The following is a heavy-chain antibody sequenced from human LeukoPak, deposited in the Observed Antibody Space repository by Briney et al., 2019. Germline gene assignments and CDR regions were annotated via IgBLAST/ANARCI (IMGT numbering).Heavy chain of an antibody. CDR1: GFTSSSYD. Sequence: GGSLRLSCAASGFTSSSYDMHWVRQATGKGLEWVSAIGTAGDTYYPGSVKGRFTISRENAKNSLYLQMNSLRAGDTAVYYCARRVVPAAPEPPVVDVWGKGTTVTISS. D-gene: IGHD2-2*01. CDR3: ARRVVPAAPEPPVVDV. V-gene: IGHV3-13*01. J-gene: IGHJ6*04. CDR2: IGTAGDT.